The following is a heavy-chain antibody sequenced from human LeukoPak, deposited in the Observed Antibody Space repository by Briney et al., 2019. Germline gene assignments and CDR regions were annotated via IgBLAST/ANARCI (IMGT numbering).Heavy chain of an antibody. Sequence: PGGSLRLSCAASGFTFSSYSMNWVRQAPGKGLEWVSYISSSGSTIYYADSVKGRFTISRDNAKNSLYLQMNSLRAEDTAVYYCARRKYSSSWTAADYWGQGTLVTVSS. J-gene: IGHJ4*02. CDR3: ARRKYSSSWTAADY. CDR1: GFTFSSYS. CDR2: ISSSGSTI. D-gene: IGHD6-13*01. V-gene: IGHV3-48*04.